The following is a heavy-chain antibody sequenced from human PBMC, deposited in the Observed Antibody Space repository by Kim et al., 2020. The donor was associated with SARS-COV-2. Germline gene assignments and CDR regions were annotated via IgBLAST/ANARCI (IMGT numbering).Heavy chain of an antibody. D-gene: IGHD3-10*01. CDR1: GFTFSSYG. J-gene: IGHJ4*02. Sequence: GGSLRLSCAASGFTFSSYGMHWVRQAPGKGLEWVAVIWYDGSNKYYADSVKGRFTISRDNSKNTLYLQMNSLRAEDTAVYYCAKLLIWFGEGPQAPRQPLDYWGQGTLVTVSS. CDR3: AKLLIWFGEGPQAPRQPLDY. CDR2: IWYDGSNK. V-gene: IGHV3-33*06.